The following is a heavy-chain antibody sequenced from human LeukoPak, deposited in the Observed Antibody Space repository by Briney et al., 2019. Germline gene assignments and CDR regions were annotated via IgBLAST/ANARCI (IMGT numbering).Heavy chain of an antibody. CDR1: GFTFSSYA. Sequence: QPGRSLRLSCAASGFTFSSYAMHWVRQAPGKGLEWVAVISYDGSNKYYADSVKGRFTISRDNSKNTLYLQMNSLRAEDTAVYYCAREALGSLDYWGQGTLVTVSS. D-gene: IGHD2-15*01. CDR3: AREALGSLDY. CDR2: ISYDGSNK. V-gene: IGHV3-30-3*01. J-gene: IGHJ4*02.